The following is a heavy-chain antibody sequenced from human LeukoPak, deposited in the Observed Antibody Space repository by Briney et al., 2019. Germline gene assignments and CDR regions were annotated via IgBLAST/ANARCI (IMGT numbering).Heavy chain of an antibody. Sequence: GESLKISCKGSGYRFTSYWIGWVRHMPGKGLEWMGITYPGDSDTRYSPSFQGQVTISADRSISTAYLQWSSLKASDTAMYYCAIAGDSSTGCYRCFDYWGQGTLVTVSS. D-gene: IGHD2-2*02. V-gene: IGHV5-51*01. J-gene: IGHJ4*02. CDR2: TYPGDSDT. CDR3: AIAGDSSTGCYRCFDY. CDR1: GYRFTSYW.